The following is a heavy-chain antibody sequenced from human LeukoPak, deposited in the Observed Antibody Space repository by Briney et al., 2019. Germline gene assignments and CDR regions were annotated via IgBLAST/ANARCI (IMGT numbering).Heavy chain of an antibody. CDR1: GGSISSGSYY. J-gene: IGHJ4*02. CDR2: IYYSGST. V-gene: IGHV4-31*03. Sequence: SETLSLTCTVSGGSISSGSYYWSWIRQHPGKGLEWIGYIYYSGSTYYNPSLKSRVTISVDTSKNQFSLKLSSVTAADTAVYYCARGVRWELPYYFDYWGQGTLVTVSS. D-gene: IGHD1-26*01. CDR3: ARGVRWELPYYFDY.